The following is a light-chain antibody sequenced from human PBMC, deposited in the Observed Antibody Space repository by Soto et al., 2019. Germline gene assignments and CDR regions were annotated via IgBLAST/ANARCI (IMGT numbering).Light chain of an antibody. J-gene: IGKJ1*01. CDR2: DAS. V-gene: IGKV3-11*01. CDR3: QQRSDWPPLT. Sequence: EIVLTQSPATLSLSPGEGATLSCRASQSISTHLAWYQQRPGQAPRLLIYDASNRATGIPARFSGSGSGTDFTVTINSLEPEDFAVYYCQQRSDWPPLTFGQGTKVEIK. CDR1: QSISTH.